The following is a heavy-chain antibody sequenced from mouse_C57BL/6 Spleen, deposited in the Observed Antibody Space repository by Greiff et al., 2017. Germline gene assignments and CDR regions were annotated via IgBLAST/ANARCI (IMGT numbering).Heavy chain of an antibody. D-gene: IGHD1-1*01. CDR2: IDPSDSET. CDR1: GYTFTRYW. J-gene: IGHJ1*03. Sequence: QVQLQQPGAELVRPGSSVKLSCKASGYTFTRYWMHWVKQRPIQGLEWIGNIDPSDSETLYNQKFKDKATLTVDKSSSTAYMQLSILTTENSAVYYCARNPIYYDSSSPHCYIDVWGTGTTVTVSS. CDR3: ARNPIYYDSSSPHCYIDV. V-gene: IGHV1-52*01.